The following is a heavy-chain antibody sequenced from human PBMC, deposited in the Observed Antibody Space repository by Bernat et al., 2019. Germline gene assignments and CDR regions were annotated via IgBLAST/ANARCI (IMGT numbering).Heavy chain of an antibody. J-gene: IGHJ4*02. CDR2: ISYDGSNK. V-gene: IGHV3-30-3*01. CDR3: ASPKGGWLPLDY. CDR1: GFTFSSYA. D-gene: IGHD6-19*01. Sequence: VQLVESGGGLVKPGGSLRLSCAASGFTFSSYAMHWVRQAPGKGLEWVAVISYDGSNKYYADSVKGRFTISRDNSKNTLYLQMNSLRAEDTAVYYCASPKGGWLPLDYWGQGTLVTVSS.